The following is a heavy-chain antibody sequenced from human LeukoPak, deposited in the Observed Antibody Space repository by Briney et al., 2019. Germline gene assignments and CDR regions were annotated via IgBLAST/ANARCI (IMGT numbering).Heavy chain of an antibody. Sequence: SETLSLTCTVSSGFISSYYWSWIRQPAGKGLEWIGRIYTSGTTHYNPSLKSRVSMSMDTSKNQLSLNLGSVTAADTAVYYCAREFTSWGQGTLVTVSS. CDR1: SGFISSYY. J-gene: IGHJ5*02. CDR3: AREFTS. CDR2: IYTSGTT. V-gene: IGHV4-4*07.